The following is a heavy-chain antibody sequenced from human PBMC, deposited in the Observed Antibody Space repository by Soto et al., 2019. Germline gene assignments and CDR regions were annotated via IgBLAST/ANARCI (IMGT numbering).Heavy chain of an antibody. D-gene: IGHD3-10*01. Sequence: QVQLVQSGAEVKKPGASVKVSCKASGYTFTSYGISWVRQAPGQGLEWMGGISAYNGNTNYAQKLQGRVTMTTDTSTSTAYMERRSQRSGDTAVYYCASSYYGSGTPYYYGMDVWGQGTTVTVSS. CDR3: ASSYYGSGTPYYYGMDV. CDR2: ISAYNGNT. CDR1: GYTFTSYG. J-gene: IGHJ6*02. V-gene: IGHV1-18*01.